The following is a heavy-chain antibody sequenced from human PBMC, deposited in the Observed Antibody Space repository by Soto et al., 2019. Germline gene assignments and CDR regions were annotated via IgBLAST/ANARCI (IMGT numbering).Heavy chain of an antibody. D-gene: IGHD3-10*01. V-gene: IGHV1-69*02. Sequence: SVKVSCKASGGTFSSYTISWVRQAPGQGLEWMGRIIPILGIANYAQKFQGRVTITADKSTSTAYMELSSLRSEDTAVYYCARLGPYDSGSYSFRYNWFDPWGQGTLVTVPQ. CDR1: GGTFSSYT. CDR3: ARLGPYDSGSYSFRYNWFDP. CDR2: IIPILGIA. J-gene: IGHJ5*02.